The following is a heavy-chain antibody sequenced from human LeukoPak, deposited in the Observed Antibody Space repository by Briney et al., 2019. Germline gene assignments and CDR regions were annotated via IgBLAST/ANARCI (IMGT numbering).Heavy chain of an antibody. Sequence: GASVKVSCKASGFTFTSSAVQWVRQARGQRLEWIGWIVVGSGNTNYAQKFQERVTITRDMSTSTAYMELSSLRSEDTAVYYCAAGDTAMVKAVGGYWGQGTLVTVSS. CDR2: IVVGSGNT. CDR3: AAGDTAMVKAVGGY. CDR1: GFTFTSSA. J-gene: IGHJ4*02. V-gene: IGHV1-58*01. D-gene: IGHD5-18*01.